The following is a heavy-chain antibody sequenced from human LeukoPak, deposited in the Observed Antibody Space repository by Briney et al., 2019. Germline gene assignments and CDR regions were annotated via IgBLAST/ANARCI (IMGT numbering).Heavy chain of an antibody. Sequence: GGSLRLSCAASGFTFSSYAMSWVRQAPGKGLEWVSAISDSGGSTYYADSVKGRFSISRDNSKNTLYLQMNSLRAEDTAVYYCAIVSGSSWYGGAFDIWGQGTMVTVSS. CDR1: GFTFSSYA. J-gene: IGHJ3*02. V-gene: IGHV3-23*01. CDR3: AIVSGSSWYGGAFDI. CDR2: ISDSGGST. D-gene: IGHD6-13*01.